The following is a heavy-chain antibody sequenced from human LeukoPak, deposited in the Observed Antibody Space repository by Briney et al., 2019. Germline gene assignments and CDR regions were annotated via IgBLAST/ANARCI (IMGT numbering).Heavy chain of an antibody. V-gene: IGHV3-11*01. J-gene: IGHJ4*02. Sequence: GESLRLSCAASGFTFSDYYMSWIRPAPGKGLEWVSYIRSCGSTIYHADSVKGRFTITRDNAKNSLYLQMNSLRAEDTAVYYCARPWWQQPYWGQGTLVTVSS. CDR3: ARPWWQQPY. D-gene: IGHD6-13*01. CDR1: GFTFSDYY. CDR2: IRSCGSTI.